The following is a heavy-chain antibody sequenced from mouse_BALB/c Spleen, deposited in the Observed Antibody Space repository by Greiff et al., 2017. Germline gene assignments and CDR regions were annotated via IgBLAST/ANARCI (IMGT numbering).Heavy chain of an antibody. CDR2: ISSGGSYT. Sequence: EVQVVESGGGLVKPGGSLKLSCAASGFTFSSYAMSWVRQSPEKRLEWVAEISSGGSYTYYPDTVTGRFTISRDNAKNTLYLEMSSLRSEDTAMYYCARDRAYYGNYDAMVYWGQGTSVTVSS. CDR3: ARDRAYYGNYDAMVY. D-gene: IGHD2-10*01. V-gene: IGHV5-9-4*01. CDR1: GFTFSSYA. J-gene: IGHJ4*01.